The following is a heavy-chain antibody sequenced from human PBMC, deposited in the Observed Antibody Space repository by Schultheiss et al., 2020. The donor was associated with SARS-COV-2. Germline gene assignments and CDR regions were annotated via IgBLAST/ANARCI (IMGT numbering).Heavy chain of an antibody. D-gene: IGHD1-26*01. Sequence: SETLSLTCTVSGGSISSYYWSWIRQPAGKGLEWIGRIYTSGSTNYNPSLKSRVTISVDTSKNQFSLKLNSVTAADTAVYFCASESGSGSYDYWGQRTLVTVSS. CDR3: ASESGSGSYDY. CDR2: IYTSGST. CDR1: GGSISSYY. J-gene: IGHJ4*02. V-gene: IGHV4-4*07.